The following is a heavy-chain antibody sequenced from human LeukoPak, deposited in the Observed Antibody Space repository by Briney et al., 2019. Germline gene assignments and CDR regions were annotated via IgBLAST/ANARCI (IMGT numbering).Heavy chain of an antibody. J-gene: IGHJ4*02. CDR2: ISYDGSNK. D-gene: IGHD6-13*01. V-gene: IGHV3-30*18. Sequence: PGRSLRLSCAASGFTFSSYGMHWVRQAPGKGLEWVAVISYDGSNKYYADSVKGRFTISRDNSKNTLYLQMNSLRAEDTAVYYCAKVPSVLYSSSWYYFDYWGQGTLVTVSS. CDR3: AKVPSVLYSSSWYYFDY. CDR1: GFTFSSYG.